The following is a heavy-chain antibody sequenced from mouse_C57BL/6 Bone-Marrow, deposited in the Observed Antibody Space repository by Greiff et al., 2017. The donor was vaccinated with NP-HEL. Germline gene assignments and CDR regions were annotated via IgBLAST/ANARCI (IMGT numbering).Heavy chain of an antibody. Sequence: EVQLQQSGPELVKPGASVKISCKASGYTFTDYYMNWVKQSHGKSLEWIGDINPNNGGTSYNQKFKGKATLTVDKSSSTAYMELRSLTSEDSAVDYCASKAVVAGDWYFDVWGTGTTVTVSS. V-gene: IGHV1-26*01. J-gene: IGHJ1*03. CDR3: ASKAVVAGDWYFDV. CDR1: GYTFTDYY. D-gene: IGHD1-1*01. CDR2: INPNNGGT.